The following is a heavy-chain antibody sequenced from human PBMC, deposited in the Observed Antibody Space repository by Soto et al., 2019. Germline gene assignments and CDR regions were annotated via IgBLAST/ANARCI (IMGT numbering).Heavy chain of an antibody. D-gene: IGHD2-2*01. CDR2: ISSSGSTI. J-gene: IGHJ5*02. V-gene: IGHV3-11*01. Sequence: PGGSLRLSCAASGFTFSDYYRSWIRQAPGKGLEWVSYISSSGSTIYYADSVKGRFTISRDNAKNSLYLQMNSLRAEDTAVYYCARDFRRDIVVGKKLGNFPWGKGTLVTVSS. CDR1: GFTFSDYY. CDR3: ARDFRRDIVVGKKLGNFP.